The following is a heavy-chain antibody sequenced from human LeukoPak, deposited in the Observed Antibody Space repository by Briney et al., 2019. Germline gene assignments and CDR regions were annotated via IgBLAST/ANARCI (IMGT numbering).Heavy chain of an antibody. CDR2: INHSGST. D-gene: IGHD2-2*01. CDR3: ARIYCSSTSCYVYFDY. CDR1: GGSFSGYY. V-gene: IGHV4-34*01. J-gene: IGHJ4*02. Sequence: SETLSLTCAVYGGSFSGYYWSWIRQPPGKGLEWIGEINHSGSTNYNPSLKSRVTISVDTSKNQFSLKLSSATAADTAVYYCARIYCSSTSCYVYFDYWGQGTLVTVSS.